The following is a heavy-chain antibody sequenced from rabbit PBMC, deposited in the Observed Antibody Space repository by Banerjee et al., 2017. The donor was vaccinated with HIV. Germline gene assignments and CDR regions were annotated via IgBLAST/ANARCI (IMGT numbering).Heavy chain of an antibody. CDR3: ARDRDWTGVALNL. J-gene: IGHJ4*01. CDR2: INTGSGST. V-gene: IGHV1S40*01. D-gene: IGHD7-1*01. Sequence: QSVEESGGDLVKPGGTLTLTCTVSGFSLSSYAMSWVRQAPGKGLEWIGYINTGSGSTAYASWAKGRFTITKTSSTTVTLQMTSLTAADTATYFCARDRDWTGVALNLWGPGTLVTVS. CDR1: GFSLSSYA.